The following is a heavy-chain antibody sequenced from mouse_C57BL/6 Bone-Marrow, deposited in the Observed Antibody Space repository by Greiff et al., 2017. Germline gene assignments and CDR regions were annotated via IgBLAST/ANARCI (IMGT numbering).Heavy chain of an antibody. Sequence: QVQLQQPGAELVRPGSSVKLSCKASGYTFTSYWMHWVKQRPIQGLEWIGNIDPSDIETHYNQKFKDKATLTVDKSSSTAYMQLSSLTSEDSAVYYCACERYYYAMDYWGQGTSVTVSS. CDR2: IDPSDIET. CDR1: GYTFTSYW. V-gene: IGHV1-52*01. J-gene: IGHJ4*01. CDR3: ACERYYYAMDY.